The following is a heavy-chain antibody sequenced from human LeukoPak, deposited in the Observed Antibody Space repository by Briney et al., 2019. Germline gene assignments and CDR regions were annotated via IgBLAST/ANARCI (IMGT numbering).Heavy chain of an antibody. D-gene: IGHD3-3*01. CDR1: GYTFTSYG. CDR2: ISAYNGNT. V-gene: IGHV1-18*01. J-gene: IGHJ4*02. Sequence: ASVKVSCTASGYTFTSYGISWVRQAPGQGLEWMGWISAYNGNTNYAQKLQGRVTMTTDTSTSTAYMELRSLRSDDTAVYYCARTLQPYDFWSGYYPYFDYWGQGTLVTVSS. CDR3: ARTLQPYDFWSGYYPYFDY.